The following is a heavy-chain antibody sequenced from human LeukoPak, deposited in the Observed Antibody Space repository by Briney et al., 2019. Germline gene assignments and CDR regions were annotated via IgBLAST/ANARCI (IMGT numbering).Heavy chain of an antibody. CDR2: IYYSGST. Sequence: SETLSLTCTVSGGSISSYYWSWIRQPPGKGLEWIGYIYYSGSTNYNPSLKSRVTISVDTSKNQFSLKLSSVTAADTAVYYCARDLTTMVRGVIIRSLDYWGQGTLVTVSS. CDR1: GGSISSYY. D-gene: IGHD3-10*01. J-gene: IGHJ4*02. CDR3: ARDLTTMVRGVIIRSLDY. V-gene: IGHV4-59*01.